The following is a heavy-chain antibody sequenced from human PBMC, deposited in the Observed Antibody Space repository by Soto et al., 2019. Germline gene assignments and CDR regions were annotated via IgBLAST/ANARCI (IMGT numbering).Heavy chain of an antibody. J-gene: IGHJ4*02. CDR1: GGSISSSSYY. CDR3: ARHLGYSGYEQWLVPYTYDY. Sequence: QLQLQESGPGLVKPSETLSLTCTVSGGSISSSSYYWGWIRQPPGKGLEWIGSIYYSGSTYYNPSLKSRVTISVDTSKNQFSLKLSSVTAADTAVYYCARHLGYSGYEQWLVPYTYDYWGQGTLVTVSS. D-gene: IGHD5-12*01. V-gene: IGHV4-39*01. CDR2: IYYSGST.